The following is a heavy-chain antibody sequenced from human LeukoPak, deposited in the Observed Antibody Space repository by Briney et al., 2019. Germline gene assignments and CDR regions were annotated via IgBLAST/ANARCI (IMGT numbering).Heavy chain of an antibody. J-gene: IGHJ4*02. CDR1: GGTFSSYV. Sequence: AVKVSCKASGGTFSSYVISWVRQAPGQGLAWMGGIIPIFGTANYAQMFQGTVTITADESTSTAYMELSSLRSEDTAVYNCARGEYTQTSTNPHGYWGQGTLVTVSS. CDR2: IIPIFGTA. D-gene: IGHD2-2*01. CDR3: ARGEYTQTSTNPHGY. V-gene: IGHV1-69*01.